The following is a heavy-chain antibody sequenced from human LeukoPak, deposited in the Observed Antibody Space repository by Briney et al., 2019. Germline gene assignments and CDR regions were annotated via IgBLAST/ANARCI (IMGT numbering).Heavy chain of an antibody. Sequence: GSVKVSCKASGYTFTAYYIHWVRQAPGQGLEWMGWIITISGGTNYAQRFQGRVTMTRDTSITTAYMELSRLRSDDTAVYYCASPWGRWFGELIWYFDLWGRGTLVTVSS. CDR2: IITISGGT. CDR3: ASPWGRWFGELIWYFDL. D-gene: IGHD3-10*01. V-gene: IGHV1-2*02. J-gene: IGHJ2*01. CDR1: GYTFTAYY.